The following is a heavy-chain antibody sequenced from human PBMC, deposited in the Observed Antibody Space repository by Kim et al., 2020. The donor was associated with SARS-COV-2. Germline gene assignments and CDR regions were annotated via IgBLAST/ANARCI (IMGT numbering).Heavy chain of an antibody. CDR1: GFTFGDYA. Sequence: GGSLRLSCAASGFTFGDYAMHWVRQAPGKGLEWVSGISWNSGSIGYADSVKGRFTISRDNAKNSLYLQMNSLRAEDTALYYCAKERHIVVVPAAWDGMDVWGQGTTVTVSS. CDR2: ISWNSGSI. J-gene: IGHJ6*02. CDR3: AKERHIVVVPAAWDGMDV. D-gene: IGHD2-2*01. V-gene: IGHV3-9*01.